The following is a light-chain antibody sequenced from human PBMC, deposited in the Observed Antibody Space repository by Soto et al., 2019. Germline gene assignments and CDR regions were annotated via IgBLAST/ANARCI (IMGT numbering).Light chain of an antibody. J-gene: IGLJ1*01. Sequence: LTQPASVSGSPGQSITISCTVTGSDVRTYNLVPWYQQHPGKVPKLIIYEASKRPSGVSNRFSGSQPGNTASLTVSGLQAEDEADYYCCSYAGDKTYVFGSGTKVTVL. V-gene: IGLV2-23*01. CDR1: GSDVRTYNL. CDR2: EAS. CDR3: CSYAGDKTYV.